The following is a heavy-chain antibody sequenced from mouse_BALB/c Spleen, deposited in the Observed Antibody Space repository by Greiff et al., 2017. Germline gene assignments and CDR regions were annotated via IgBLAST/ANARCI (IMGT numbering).Heavy chain of an antibody. D-gene: IGHD2-4*01. V-gene: IGHV1-87*01. CDR3: ARTESTMITNWFAY. J-gene: IGHJ3*01. CDR2: IYPGDGDT. CDR1: GYTFTSYW. Sequence: VKLQESGAELARPGASVKLSCKASGYTFTSYWMQWVKQRPGQGLEWIGAIYPGDGDTRYTQKFKGKATWTADKSSSTAYMQLSSLASEDSAVYYCARTESTMITNWFAYWGQGTLVTVSA.